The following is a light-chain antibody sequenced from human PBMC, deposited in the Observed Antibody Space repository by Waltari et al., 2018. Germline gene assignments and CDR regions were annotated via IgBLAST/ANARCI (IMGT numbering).Light chain of an antibody. Sequence: QSVLTQPPSASGTPGQRVTISCSGSSSNIGSNYVYWYQQLPGTAPNLLIYRNNQRPSGVPARFSGSKSGTSASLAISGLRSEDEADYYCAAWDDSLSGPHVVFGGGTKLTVL. V-gene: IGLV1-47*01. CDR3: AAWDDSLSGPHVV. CDR1: SSNIGSNY. J-gene: IGLJ2*01. CDR2: RNN.